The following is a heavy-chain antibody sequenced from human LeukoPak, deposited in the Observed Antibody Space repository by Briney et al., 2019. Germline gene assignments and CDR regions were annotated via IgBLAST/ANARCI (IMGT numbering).Heavy chain of an antibody. CDR3: ARDDGVPTSAYDY. V-gene: IGHV1-2*02. CDR1: GYTFTGYY. J-gene: IGHJ4*02. Sequence: ASVKVSCKASGYTFTGYYIHWVRQAPGHGLEWMGWINLNSGGTNYAQKFQGRVTMTGDTSTSTAYMELSRLTSDDTAVYYCARDDGVPTSAYDYWGRGTLVTVSS. D-gene: IGHD2/OR15-2a*01. CDR2: INLNSGGT.